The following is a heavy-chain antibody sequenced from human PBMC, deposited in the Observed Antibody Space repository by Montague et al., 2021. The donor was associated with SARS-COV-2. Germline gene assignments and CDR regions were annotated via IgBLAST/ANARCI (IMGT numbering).Heavy chain of an antibody. Sequence: CAISGDSVSSNSAAWNWIRQSPSEGLEWLGRTYYRSKWYTDYASSVKTRITITPDTSNNQFSLHLNSVTPGDTAVYYCAREGTVPGPRGIYFDDWGQGTLVTVSS. J-gene: IGHJ4*02. D-gene: IGHD1-1*01. CDR2: TYYRSKWYT. V-gene: IGHV6-1*01. CDR3: AREGTVPGPRGIYFDD. CDR1: GDSVSSNSAA.